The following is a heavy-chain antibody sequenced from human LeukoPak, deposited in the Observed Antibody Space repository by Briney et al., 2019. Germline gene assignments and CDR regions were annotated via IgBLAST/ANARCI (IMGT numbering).Heavy chain of an antibody. CDR3: TRGGDGFDP. CDR1: GFTLSSYD. CDR2: IATAGDT. Sequence: GESLRLSCAASGFTLSSYDIHWVRQPTGKGLEWVSAIATAGDTFYSASVKGRFTISRENAKNSLYLQMNSIRVGDTAVYYCTRGGDGFDPWGQGTLVTVSS. J-gene: IGHJ5*02. D-gene: IGHD7-27*01. V-gene: IGHV3-13*01.